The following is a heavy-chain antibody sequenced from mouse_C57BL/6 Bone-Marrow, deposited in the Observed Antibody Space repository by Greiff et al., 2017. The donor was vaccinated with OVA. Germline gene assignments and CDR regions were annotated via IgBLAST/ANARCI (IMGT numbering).Heavy chain of an antibody. J-gene: IGHJ2*01. D-gene: IGHD1-1*01. Sequence: EVMLVESGGGLVQPGGSLKLSCAASGIDFSRYWMSWVRRAPGKGLEWIGEIIPDSSTINYAPSLKVKFIICRDNDKKTLYLQMSKVRSEYTALYNCARRSTTGVGGFGYWGQGTTLT. CDR2: IIPDSSTI. CDR3: ARRSTTGVGGFGY. CDR1: GIDFSRYW. V-gene: IGHV4-1*01.